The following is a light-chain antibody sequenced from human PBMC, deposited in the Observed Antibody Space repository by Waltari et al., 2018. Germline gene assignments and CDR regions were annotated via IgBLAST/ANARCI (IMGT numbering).Light chain of an antibody. V-gene: IGLV2-11*01. CDR3: CSYAGNYLRV. CDR2: DVT. CDR1: SSDVGYYNY. J-gene: IGLJ2*01. Sequence: QSALTQPRSVSGSPGQSVTIACTGTSSDVGYYNYVSWYQQHPGKAPKLMIYDVTVRPSGVPDRFSGSKSGNTASLTISGLQAEDEADYYCCSYAGNYLRVFGGGTKLTVL.